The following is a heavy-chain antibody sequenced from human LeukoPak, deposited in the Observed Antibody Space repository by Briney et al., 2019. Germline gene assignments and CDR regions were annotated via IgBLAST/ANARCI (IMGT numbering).Heavy chain of an antibody. CDR1: GFNFTSSW. CDR2: INKHGSEK. V-gene: IGHV3-7*03. CDR3: AKRGVVIRVILIGFHREAYYFDS. J-gene: IGHJ4*02. D-gene: IGHD3-22*01. Sequence: SGGSLRLSCAASGFNFTSSWMSWVRQAPGQGLEWVANINKHGSEKYYVDSVEGRFTISRDNPKNTLYLQMSSLRAEDTAVYFCAKRGVVIRVILIGFHREAYYFDSWGQGALVTVSS.